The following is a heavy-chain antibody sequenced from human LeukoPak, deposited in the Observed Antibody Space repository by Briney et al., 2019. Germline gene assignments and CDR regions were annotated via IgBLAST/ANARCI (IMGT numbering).Heavy chain of an antibody. V-gene: IGHV3-7*01. D-gene: IGHD5-12*01. J-gene: IGHJ4*02. Sequence: GGSLRLSCVASGFTFSSYWMSWVRQAPGKGLEWVANIKKDGSEKFYVDSVKGRFTVSRDNAKNSLYLQMNTLRAEDTAVYYCARDPYSGYNPAGFGYWGQGTLVTVSS. CDR1: GFTFSSYW. CDR2: IKKDGSEK. CDR3: ARDPYSGYNPAGFGY.